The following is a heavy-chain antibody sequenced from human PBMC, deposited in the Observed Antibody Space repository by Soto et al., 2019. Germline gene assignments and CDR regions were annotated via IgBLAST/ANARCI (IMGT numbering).Heavy chain of an antibody. Sequence: GASVKVSCKASGYTFASYAISWMRQAPGQGLEWMGWISAYNGNTNYAQKLQGRVTMTTDTSTSTAYMELSSLRSDDTAVYYCARAPFGKIVAPDFWGQGTLVTVSS. CDR2: ISAYNGNT. J-gene: IGHJ4*02. CDR1: GYTFASYA. CDR3: ARAPFGKIVAPDF. D-gene: IGHD5-12*01. V-gene: IGHV1-18*01.